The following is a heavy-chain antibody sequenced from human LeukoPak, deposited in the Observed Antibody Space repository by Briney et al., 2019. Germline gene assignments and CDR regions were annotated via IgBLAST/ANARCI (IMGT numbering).Heavy chain of an antibody. D-gene: IGHD3-16*02. CDR1: GFTFSSSW. Sequence: GGSLRLSCAASGFTFSSSWMSWVRQAPGKGLEWVANINQDGSEKYYVDSLKRRFTISRDNAKNSLYLKMHSLRAEDTAVYFCARVRDYVWGTYRTYYFDNWGQGILVTVSS. CDR2: INQDGSEK. J-gene: IGHJ4*02. V-gene: IGHV3-7*01. CDR3: ARVRDYVWGTYRTYYFDN.